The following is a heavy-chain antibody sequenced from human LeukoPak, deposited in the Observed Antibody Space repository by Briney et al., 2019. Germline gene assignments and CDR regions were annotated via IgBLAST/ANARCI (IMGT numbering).Heavy chain of an antibody. J-gene: IGHJ4*02. V-gene: IGHV3-23*01. Sequence: PGGSLRLSYAASGLTFSSYAMSWVRQAPGKGLEWVSAISGSGGSTYYADSVKGRFTISRDNSKNTLYLQMNSLRAEDTAVYYCARRYCSSTTCPVDCWGQGTLVTVSS. CDR3: ARRYCSSTTCPVDC. CDR1: GLTFSSYA. CDR2: ISGSGGST. D-gene: IGHD2-2*01.